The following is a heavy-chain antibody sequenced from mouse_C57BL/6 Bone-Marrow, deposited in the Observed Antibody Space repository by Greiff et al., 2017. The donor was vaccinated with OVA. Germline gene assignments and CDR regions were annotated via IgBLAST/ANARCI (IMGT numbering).Heavy chain of an antibody. J-gene: IGHJ4*01. CDR2: INPSSGYT. D-gene: IGHD4-1*01. CDR3: ASPNWVYAMDY. V-gene: IGHV1-4*01. Sequence: QVQLKQSGAELARPGASVKMSCKASGYTFTSYTMHWVKQRPGQGLEWIGYINPSSGYTKYNQKFKDKATLTADKTSSTAYMQLSSLTSEDSAVYYCASPNWVYAMDYWGQGTSVTVSS. CDR1: GYTFTSYT.